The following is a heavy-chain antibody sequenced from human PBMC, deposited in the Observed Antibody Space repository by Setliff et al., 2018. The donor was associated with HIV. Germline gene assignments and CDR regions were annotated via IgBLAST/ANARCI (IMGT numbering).Heavy chain of an antibody. J-gene: IGHJ6*02. V-gene: IGHV4-4*07. Sequence: SETLSLTCSFSGGSIIGHYCSWIRQPAGKVLEWIGPIYTSGSTNYNPSLTRRVTISVDTSKNQFSLKLSSVTAADTAVYYCARAGGYTSGLYFYYGMDVWGQGTTVTVSS. D-gene: IGHD5-18*01. CDR3: ARAGGYTSGLYFYYGMDV. CDR1: GGSIIGHY. CDR2: IYTSGST.